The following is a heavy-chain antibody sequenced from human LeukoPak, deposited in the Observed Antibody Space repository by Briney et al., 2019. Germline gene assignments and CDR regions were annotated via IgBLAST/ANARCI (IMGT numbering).Heavy chain of an antibody. CDR1: GYTFTSYG. J-gene: IGHJ4*02. D-gene: IGHD5-12*01. V-gene: IGHV1-18*01. CDR3: ARDAGVRGYSGYDPIDY. Sequence: ASVKVSCKASGYTFTSYGITWVRQAPGQGLEWMGWISASNGNTNYAQKLQGRVTMTTDTSTSTAYMELRSLISDDTAVYYCARDAGVRGYSGYDPIDYWGQGTLVTVSS. CDR2: ISASNGNT.